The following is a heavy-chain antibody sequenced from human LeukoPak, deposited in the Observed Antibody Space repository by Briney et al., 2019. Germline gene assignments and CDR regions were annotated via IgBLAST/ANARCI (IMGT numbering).Heavy chain of an antibody. CDR2: IYPGDSDT. CDR3: ARRLLAAGDYYMDV. D-gene: IGHD3-3*02. Sequence: GESLKISCKGSEYSFTNYWIGWVRPMPRKGLEWMGIIYPGDSDTRYSPSFQGQVTISVDKSITTAYLQWSSLKASDTAMYYCARRLLAAGDYYMDVWGKGTTVTVSS. J-gene: IGHJ6*03. CDR1: EYSFTNYW. V-gene: IGHV5-51*01.